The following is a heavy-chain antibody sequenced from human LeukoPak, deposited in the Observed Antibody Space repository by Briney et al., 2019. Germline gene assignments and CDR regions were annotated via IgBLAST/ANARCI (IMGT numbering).Heavy chain of an antibody. J-gene: IGHJ4*02. CDR2: TNSDETVT. CDR1: GFTFSTSW. D-gene: IGHD2-21*01. CDR3: ARGVNGDTDF. V-gene: IGHV3-74*01. Sequence: PGGSLRLSCAASGFTFSTSWVHWVRQPPGKGLVWVSRTNSDETVTTYADSVKGRFTISRDNAKNTLYLQMNSLRAEDTAIYYCARGVNGDTDFWGQGTLVTVSS.